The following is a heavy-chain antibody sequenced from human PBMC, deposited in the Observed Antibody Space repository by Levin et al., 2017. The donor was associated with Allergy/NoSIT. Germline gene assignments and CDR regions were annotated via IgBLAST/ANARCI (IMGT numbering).Heavy chain of an antibody. D-gene: IGHD3/OR15-3a*01. V-gene: IGHV3-53*01. Sequence: GGSLRLSCAASGFTVSSNYVSWVRQAPGKGLEWVSVIYTDSTIYYADSVKGRFTISRDNSRNTVYLHLNNLRADDTAVYYCARGLDTYGAIFDFWGQGTLVSVSS. CDR3: ARGLDTYGAIFDF. CDR1: GFTVSSNY. CDR2: IYTDSTI. J-gene: IGHJ4*02.